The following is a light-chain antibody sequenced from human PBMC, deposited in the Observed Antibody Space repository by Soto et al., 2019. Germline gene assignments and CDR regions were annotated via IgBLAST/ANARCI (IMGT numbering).Light chain of an antibody. V-gene: IGKV3-20*01. CDR3: QQYVTPTRT. CDR2: GIS. CDR1: QGISSL. J-gene: IGKJ1*01. Sequence: EIVLTQSPATLSVSPGERATLFCRASQGISSLLAWYQQKPGQAPRLLMYGISRRATGIPDRFSGRGSGTDFTLSISRLEPEDFDVYYCQQYVTPTRTVGQVTQL.